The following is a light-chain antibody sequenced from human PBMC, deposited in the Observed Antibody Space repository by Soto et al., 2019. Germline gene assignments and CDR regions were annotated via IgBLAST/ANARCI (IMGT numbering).Light chain of an antibody. V-gene: IGKV3-15*01. CDR1: QSVSSN. CDR2: GAS. Sequence: IVMTQSPATLSVSPGERATLSCMASQSVSSNLAWYQQKPGQAPRLLIYGASTRATGIPARFSGSGSGTEFTLTIRSLQSEDFAVYYCQQYNNWPPYTFGQGTKLEIK. CDR3: QQYNNWPPYT. J-gene: IGKJ2*01.